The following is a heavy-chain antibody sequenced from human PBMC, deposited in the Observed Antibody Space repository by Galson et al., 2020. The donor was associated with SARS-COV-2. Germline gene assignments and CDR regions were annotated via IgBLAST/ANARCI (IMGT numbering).Heavy chain of an antibody. V-gene: IGHV3-30-3*01. J-gene: IGHJ5*02. CDR2: ISYCGSKE. D-gene: IGHD3-3*01. Sequence: TGGSLRLSCAVTGFPFSSYTIHWVRQAPGKGLEWVAIISYCGSKEYYADSVKGRFTISSDNSKTTVYLQMNSLRPEDTAVYYCAPLGGGVVDRWGQGTLVTVSS. CDR1: GFPFSSYT. CDR3: APLGGGVVDR.